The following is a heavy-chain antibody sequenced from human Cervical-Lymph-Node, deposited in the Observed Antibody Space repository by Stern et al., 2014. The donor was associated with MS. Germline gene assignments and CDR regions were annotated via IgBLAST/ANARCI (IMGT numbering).Heavy chain of an antibody. V-gene: IGHV1-46*01. J-gene: IGHJ4*02. CDR3: ARDEGADY. Sequence: VQLVQSGAEMKKPGASVKVSCMASGYSFTSYFIIWVRQAPGPVLEWMGIINPSAGNTNYAQKFQGRVVMTSDTSTGTVYLELSSLRSEDTAVYYCARDEGADYWGQGTLVTVSS. CDR2: INPSAGNT. CDR1: GYSFTSYF.